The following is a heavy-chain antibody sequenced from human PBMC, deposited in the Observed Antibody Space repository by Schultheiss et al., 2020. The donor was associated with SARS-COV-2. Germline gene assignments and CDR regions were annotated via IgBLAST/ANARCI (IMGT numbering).Heavy chain of an antibody. D-gene: IGHD4-23*01. CDR1: GFTFITSG. J-gene: IGHJ4*02. Sequence: GGSLRLSCATSGFTFITSGMTWVRQAPGKGLEWVASIVGGSDATHYADSVKGRFTISRDNSKNTLYLQMSSLRAEDTAVYYCARDCMGNLNRAGFDYWGQGALVTVSS. CDR2: IVGGSDAT. V-gene: IGHV3-23*01. CDR3: ARDCMGNLNRAGFDY.